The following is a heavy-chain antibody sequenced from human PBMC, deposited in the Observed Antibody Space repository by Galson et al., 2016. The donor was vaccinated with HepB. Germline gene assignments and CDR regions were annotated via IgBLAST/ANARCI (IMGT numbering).Heavy chain of an antibody. CDR3: ARSGAYYYDSSGHYYEPGFDG. CDR1: GYDFAKYA. D-gene: IGHD3-22*01. CDR2: INAGNGDT. J-gene: IGHJ3*01. V-gene: IGHV1-3*01. Sequence: SVKVSCKASGYDFAKYAMHWVRQAPGLRLEWMGWINAGNGDTKYSQKFKDRVNITMDTSASTAYMELSSLRSEDTAVYYCARSGAYYYDSSGHYYEPGFDGWGQGTMVTVSS.